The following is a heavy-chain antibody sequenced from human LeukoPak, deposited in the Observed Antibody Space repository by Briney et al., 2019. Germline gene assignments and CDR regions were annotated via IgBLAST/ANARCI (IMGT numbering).Heavy chain of an antibody. CDR3: ARTVEMATIQFDY. CDR1: GYTFTGYY. J-gene: IGHJ4*02. D-gene: IGHD5-24*01. CDR2: INPNSGGT. V-gene: IGHV1-2*02. Sequence: GASVKVSCKASGYTFTGYYMHWVRQAPGQGLEWMGWINPNSGGTNYAQKFQGRVTMTRDTSISTAYMELSRLRSVDTAVYYCARTVEMATIQFDYWGQGTLVTVSS.